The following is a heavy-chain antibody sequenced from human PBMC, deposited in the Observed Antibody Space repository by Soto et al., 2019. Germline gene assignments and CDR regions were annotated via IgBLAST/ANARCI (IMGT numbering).Heavy chain of an antibody. V-gene: IGHV2-5*02. J-gene: IGHJ4*02. Sequence: QITLKESGPTLVKPTQTPTLTCTFSGFSLSTSGVGVGWIRQPPGKALEWLALIYWDDDKRYSPSLKSRLTITKDTSKNQVVLTMTNMDPVDTATYYCAHRRYDFWSGYSDNDFDYWGQGTLVTVSS. D-gene: IGHD3-3*01. CDR3: AHRRYDFWSGYSDNDFDY. CDR2: IYWDDDK. CDR1: GFSLSTSGVG.